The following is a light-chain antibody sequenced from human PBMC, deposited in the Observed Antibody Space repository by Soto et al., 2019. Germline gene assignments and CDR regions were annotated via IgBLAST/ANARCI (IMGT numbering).Light chain of an antibody. CDR2: EGN. J-gene: IGLJ2*01. CDR3: CSYAPSRTLL. CDR1: SSDVGTYNL. V-gene: IGLV2-23*01. Sequence: QSVLTQPAPVSGSPGESITISCTGTSSDVGTYNLVTWYQQHPGRVPKLILYEGNKRPSGVSSRFSASKSGNTASLTISGLQAEDEADYFCCSYAPSRTLLFGGGTKLTVL.